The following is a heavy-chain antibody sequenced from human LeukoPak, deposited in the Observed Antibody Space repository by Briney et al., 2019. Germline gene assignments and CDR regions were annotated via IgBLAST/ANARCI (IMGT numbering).Heavy chain of an antibody. Sequence: ASVKVSCKASGGTFTIYAISWVRQTPGQGREWMGWISAYNGNTNYAQKLQGRVTMTTDTSTSTAYMELRSLRSDDTAVYYCARGDYYDSSGYYRFDYWGQGTLVTVSS. J-gene: IGHJ4*02. V-gene: IGHV1-18*01. CDR2: ISAYNGNT. CDR1: GGTFTIYA. D-gene: IGHD3-22*01. CDR3: ARGDYYDSSGYYRFDY.